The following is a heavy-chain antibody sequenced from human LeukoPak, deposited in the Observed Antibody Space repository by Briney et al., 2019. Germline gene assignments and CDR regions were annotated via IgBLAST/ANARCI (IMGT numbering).Heavy chain of an antibody. CDR3: ARRAEGSSGSYYGY. CDR1: GGSMSSSSYY. Sequence: PSETLSLTCTVSGGSMSSSSYYWGWIRQPPGKGLEWIGSIYYTGSTYYDPSLKSRVTISVDTSKNQFSLKLTSVTAADTAVYYCARRAEGSSGSYYGYWGQGTLVSVSS. J-gene: IGHJ4*02. D-gene: IGHD1-26*01. V-gene: IGHV4-39*01. CDR2: IYYTGST.